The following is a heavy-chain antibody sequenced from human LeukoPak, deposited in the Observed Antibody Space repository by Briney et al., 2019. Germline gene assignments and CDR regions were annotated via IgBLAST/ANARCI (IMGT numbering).Heavy chain of an antibody. D-gene: IGHD2-15*01. Sequence: SETLSLTCTVSGYSISSGYYWAWIRQPPGKGLEWIGSIYYSGSTYYNPSLKSRVTISVDTSKNQFSLKLNSVTAADTAVYYCARRVGYSLYYFDYWGQGTLVSVSS. J-gene: IGHJ4*02. CDR3: ARRVGYSLYYFDY. CDR1: GYSISSGYY. V-gene: IGHV4-38-2*02. CDR2: IYYSGST.